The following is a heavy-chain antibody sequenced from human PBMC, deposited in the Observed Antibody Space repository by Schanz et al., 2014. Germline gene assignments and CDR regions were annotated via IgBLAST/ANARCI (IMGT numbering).Heavy chain of an antibody. D-gene: IGHD6-13*01. Sequence: QVQLMQSGSELKKPGASVRVSCKASGYTFTSYAMNWVRQAPGQGLEWMGWINTNTGNPTYAQAFTGRFVISLDTSVSTAYLQISSLKAEDTAVYYCAREDGSSSWLPQHFDYWGQGTLVTVSS. CDR1: GYTFTSYA. CDR2: INTNTGNP. CDR3: AREDGSSSWLPQHFDY. J-gene: IGHJ4*02. V-gene: IGHV7-4-1*02.